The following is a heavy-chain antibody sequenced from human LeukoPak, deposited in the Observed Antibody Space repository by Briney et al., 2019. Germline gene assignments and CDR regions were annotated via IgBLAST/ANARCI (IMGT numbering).Heavy chain of an antibody. CDR1: GFTFSSYA. V-gene: IGHV3-30-3*01. CDR2: ISYDGSNK. Sequence: SGRSLRLSCAASGFTFSSYAMHWVRQAPGKGLEWVAVISYDGSNKYYADSVKGRFTISRDNSKNTLYLQMNSLRTEDTAVYFCARADHEKVGAIDYWGQGTPVIVSS. D-gene: IGHD3-16*01. CDR3: ARADHEKVGAIDY. J-gene: IGHJ4*02.